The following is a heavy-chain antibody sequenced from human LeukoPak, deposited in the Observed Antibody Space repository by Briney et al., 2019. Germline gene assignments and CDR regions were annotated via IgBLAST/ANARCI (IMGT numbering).Heavy chain of an antibody. J-gene: IGHJ4*01. CDR3: ARFGSGWYYFDY. CDR2: IYYSGST. D-gene: IGHD6-19*01. CDR1: GGSISSGDYY. V-gene: IGHV4-30-4*01. Sequence: KTSETLPLTCTVSGGSISSGDYYWSWIRQPPGKGLEWIGYIYYSGSTYYNPSLKSRVTISVDTSKNQFSLKLSSVTAADTAVYYCARFGSGWYYFDYXXXGTLVTVSS.